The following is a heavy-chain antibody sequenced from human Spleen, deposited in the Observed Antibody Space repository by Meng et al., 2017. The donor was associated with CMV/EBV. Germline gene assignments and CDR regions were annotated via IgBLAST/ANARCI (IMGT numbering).Heavy chain of an antibody. Sequence: FTSYAITWVRQAPGQGLEWVGWISSYNTNTNYAQKLQGRATLTTDTSTSIASMELRRLRSDDTAVYYCATVAYCGGDCYRIHPLYDHWGQGTLVTVSS. CDR1: FTSYA. D-gene: IGHD2-21*01. J-gene: IGHJ5*02. V-gene: IGHV1-18*01. CDR2: ISSYNTNT. CDR3: ATVAYCGGDCYRIHPLYDH.